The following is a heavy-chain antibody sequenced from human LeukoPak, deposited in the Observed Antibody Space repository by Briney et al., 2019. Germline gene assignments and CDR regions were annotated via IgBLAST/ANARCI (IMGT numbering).Heavy chain of an antibody. CDR1: GGSFSGYY. J-gene: IGHJ4*02. D-gene: IGHD3-22*01. CDR2: INHSGST. V-gene: IGHV4-34*01. Sequence: SETLSLTCAVYGGSFSGYYWSWIRQPPGKGLEWIGEINHSGSTNYNPSLKSRVTISVDTSKNQFSLKLSSVTAADTAVYYCARDASSGYYYGAYFDYWGQGTLVTVSS. CDR3: ARDASSGYYYGAYFDY.